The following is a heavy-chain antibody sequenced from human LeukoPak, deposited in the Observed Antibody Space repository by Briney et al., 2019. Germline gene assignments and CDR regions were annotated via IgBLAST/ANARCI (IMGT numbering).Heavy chain of an antibody. V-gene: IGHV4-38-2*01. CDR2: IYHSGST. CDR3: ARPIGARYLDWVNFDY. D-gene: IGHD3/OR15-3a*01. CDR1: GYSISSGYY. Sequence: SETLSLTCAVSGYSISSGYYWGWIRQPPGKGLEWIGSIYHSGSTYYNPSLKSRVTISVDTSKNQFSLKLSSVTAADTAVYYCARPIGARYLDWVNFDYRGQGTLVTVSS. J-gene: IGHJ4*02.